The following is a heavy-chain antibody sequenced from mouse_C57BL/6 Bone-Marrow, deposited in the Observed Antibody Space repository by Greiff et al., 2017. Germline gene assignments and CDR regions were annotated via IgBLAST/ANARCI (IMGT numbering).Heavy chain of an antibody. CDR3: ARQDGYPYYYAMDY. CDR1: GFTFSDYG. Sequence: EVTLLASGGGLVQPGGSLKLSCAASGFTFSDYGMAWVRQAPRKGPEWVAFISNLAYSIYYADTVTGRFTISRENAKNTLYLEMSSLRSEDTAMYYCARQDGYPYYYAMDYWGQGTSVTVSS. CDR2: ISNLAYSI. V-gene: IGHV5-15*04. J-gene: IGHJ4*01. D-gene: IGHD2-3*01.